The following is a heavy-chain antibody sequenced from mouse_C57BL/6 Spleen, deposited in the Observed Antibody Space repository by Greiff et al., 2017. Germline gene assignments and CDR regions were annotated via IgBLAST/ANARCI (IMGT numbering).Heavy chain of an antibody. CDR1: GYAFSSYW. Sequence: VQLQQSGAELVKPGASVKISCKASGYAFSSYWMNWVKQRPGKGLEWIGQIYPGDGDTNYNGKFKGKATLTADKSSSTAYMQLSSLTSEDSAVYFCARGDYDYGFDYWGQGTTLTVSS. CDR3: ARGDYDYGFDY. J-gene: IGHJ2*01. CDR2: IYPGDGDT. D-gene: IGHD2-4*01. V-gene: IGHV1-80*01.